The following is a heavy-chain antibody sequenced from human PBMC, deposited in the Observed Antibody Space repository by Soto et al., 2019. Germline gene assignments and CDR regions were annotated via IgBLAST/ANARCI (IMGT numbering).Heavy chain of an antibody. CDR2: TYYRSKWYN. CDR1: GDSVSSNSAA. V-gene: IGHV6-1*01. D-gene: IGHD1-26*01. Sequence: SQTLSLTCAISGDSVSSNSAAWNWIRQSPSRGLEWLGRTYYRSKWYNDYAVSVKSRITINPDTSKNQFSLQLNSVTPEDTAVYYCGRAVGGRQSYYYYGMDVWGQGTTVTVSS. CDR3: GRAVGGRQSYYYYGMDV. J-gene: IGHJ6*02.